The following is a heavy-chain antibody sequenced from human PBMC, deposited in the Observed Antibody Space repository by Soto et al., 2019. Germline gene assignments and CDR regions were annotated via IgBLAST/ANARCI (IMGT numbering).Heavy chain of an antibody. CDR2: IYYSGST. CDR1: GGSISSGGYY. Sequence: QVQLQESGPGLVKPSQTLSLTCTVSGGSISSGGYYWSWIRQHPGKGLEWIGYIYYSGSTYYNPSLKSRITLSVDPAKNQFTLKLSSVTAADTAVYYCARAWFGGQPSSVFDPWGQGTLVTVSS. D-gene: IGHD3-10*01. CDR3: ARAWFGGQPSSVFDP. J-gene: IGHJ5*02. V-gene: IGHV4-31*03.